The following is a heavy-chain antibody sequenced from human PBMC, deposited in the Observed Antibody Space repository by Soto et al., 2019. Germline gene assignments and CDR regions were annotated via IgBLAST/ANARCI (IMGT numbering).Heavy chain of an antibody. J-gene: IGHJ4*02. V-gene: IGHV3-7*01. D-gene: IGHD6-13*01. CDR3: ARLRASSWYMGGYLDY. CDR2: IKQDGSEK. Sequence: GGSLRLSCAASGFTFSSYWMSWVRQAPGKGLEWVANIKQDGSEKYYVDSVKGRFTISRDNAKNSLYLEMNSLRAEDTAVYYCARLRASSWYMGGYLDYWGQGTLVTVSS. CDR1: GFTFSSYW.